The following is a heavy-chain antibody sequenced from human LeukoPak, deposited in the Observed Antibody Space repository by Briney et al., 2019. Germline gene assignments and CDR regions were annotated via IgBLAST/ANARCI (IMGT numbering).Heavy chain of an antibody. D-gene: IGHD6-13*01. V-gene: IGHV4-59*01. CDR3: ARERRHSSSWYLNWFDP. J-gene: IGHJ5*02. CDR2: IYYSGST. CDR1: GGSISSYY. Sequence: SETLSLTCTVSGGSISSYYWSWIRQPPGKGLEWIGYIYYSGSTNYNPSLKSRVTISVDTSKNQFSLKLSSVTAADTAVYYCARERRHSSSWYLNWFDPWGQGTLVTVSS.